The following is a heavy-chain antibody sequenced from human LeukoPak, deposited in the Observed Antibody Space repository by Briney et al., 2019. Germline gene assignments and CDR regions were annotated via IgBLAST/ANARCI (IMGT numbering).Heavy chain of an antibody. Sequence: GGSLRLSCAASGFTFSNAWMSWVRQAPGKGLEWVGFIRSKAYGGTTEYAASVKGRFTISRDDSKSIAYLQMNSLKTEDTAVYYCTRDGKTPWPFDIWGQGTMVTVSS. D-gene: IGHD5-12*01. CDR1: GFTFSNAW. V-gene: IGHV3-49*04. CDR2: IRSKAYGGTT. CDR3: TRDGKTPWPFDI. J-gene: IGHJ3*02.